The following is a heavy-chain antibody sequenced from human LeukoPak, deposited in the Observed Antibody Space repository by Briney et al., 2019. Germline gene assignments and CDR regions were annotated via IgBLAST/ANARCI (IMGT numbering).Heavy chain of an antibody. CDR1: EYSFTSYW. CDR3: ARPQRGGYDSYYFDY. V-gene: IGHV5-51*01. J-gene: IGHJ4*02. Sequence: GESLKIYCKGSEYSFTSYWIGWVRQMPGKGLEWMGIIYPGDSDTRYSPSFQGQVTISADKSISTAYLQWSSLKASDTAMYYCARPQRGGYDSYYFDYWGQGTLVTVSS. CDR2: IYPGDSDT. D-gene: IGHD5-12*01.